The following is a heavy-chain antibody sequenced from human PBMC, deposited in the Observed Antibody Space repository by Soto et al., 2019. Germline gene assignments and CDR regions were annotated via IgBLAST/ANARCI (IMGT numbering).Heavy chain of an antibody. CDR3: ARAEWRGRKESDYYYGMDV. Sequence: KVSCKAPAGTFTSYAISWVRQAPGQGIEWMGGIIPIFGTANYAQKFQGRVTITADESTSTAYMELSRLRSEDTAGYYCARAEWRGRKESDYYYGMDVWGQGTTVTVSS. CDR1: AGTFTSYA. J-gene: IGHJ6*02. D-gene: IGHD3-3*01. CDR2: IIPIFGTA. V-gene: IGHV1-69*01.